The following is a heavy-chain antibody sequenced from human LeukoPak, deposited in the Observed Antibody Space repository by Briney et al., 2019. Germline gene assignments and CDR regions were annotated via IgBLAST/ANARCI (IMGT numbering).Heavy chain of an antibody. V-gene: IGHV3-23*01. CDR3: AKALQWELLFPH. Sequence: GGSLRLSCAAPGFTFSSYAMSWVRQAPGKGLEWVSAISGSGGSTYYADSVKGRYTISRDYSKNTLYLQMNSLRAEDTAVYYCAKALQWELLFPHWGQGTLVTVSS. CDR1: GFTFSSYA. D-gene: IGHD1-26*01. J-gene: IGHJ4*02. CDR2: ISGSGGST.